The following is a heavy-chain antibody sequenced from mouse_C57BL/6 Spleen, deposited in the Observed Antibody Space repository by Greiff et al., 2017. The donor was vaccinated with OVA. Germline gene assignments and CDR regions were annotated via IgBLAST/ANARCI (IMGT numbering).Heavy chain of an antibody. CDR3: ARGDDGYPHAMDY. V-gene: IGHV1-19*01. Sequence: EVQGVESGPVLVKPGASVKMSCKASGYTFTDYYMNWVKQSHGKSLEWIGVINPYNGGTSYNQKFKGKATLTVDKSSSTAYMELNSLTSEDSAVYYCARGDDGYPHAMDYWGQGTSVTVSS. CDR2: INPYNGGT. D-gene: IGHD2-3*01. CDR1: GYTFTDYY. J-gene: IGHJ4*01.